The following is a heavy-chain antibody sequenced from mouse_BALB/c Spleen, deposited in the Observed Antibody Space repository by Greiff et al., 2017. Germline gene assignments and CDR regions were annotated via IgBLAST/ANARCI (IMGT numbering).Heavy chain of an antibody. CDR2: IYPGDGDT. Sequence: QVQLQQSGPELVKPGASVKISCKASGYAFSSSWMNWVKQRPGQGLEWIGRIYPGDGDTNYNGKFKGKATLTADKSSSTAYMQLSSLTSVDSAVYFCASGALYAMDYWGQGTSVTVSS. D-gene: IGHD3-1*01. V-gene: IGHV1-82*01. CDR1: GYAFSSSW. CDR3: ASGALYAMDY. J-gene: IGHJ4*01.